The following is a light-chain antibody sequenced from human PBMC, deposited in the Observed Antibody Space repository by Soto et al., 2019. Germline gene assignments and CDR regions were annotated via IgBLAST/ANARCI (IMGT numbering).Light chain of an antibody. V-gene: IGKV1-5*03. Sequence: DIQMTQSPSTLSASVGDRVTITCRASQSISIWLAWYQQKPGKAPKILIYKASSLESGVPPRFSGSGSGTEFTLTISSLQPDDFAAYYCQQYSTYTPRTFGQGTKVEIK. J-gene: IGKJ1*01. CDR2: KAS. CDR3: QQYSTYTPRT. CDR1: QSISIW.